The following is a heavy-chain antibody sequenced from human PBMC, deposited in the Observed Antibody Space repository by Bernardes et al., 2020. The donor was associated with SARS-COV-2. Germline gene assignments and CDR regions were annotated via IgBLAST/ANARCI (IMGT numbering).Heavy chain of an antibody. Sequence: SETLSLTCAVSGGSFSGYYWGWIRQPPGKGLEWIGEINHAGSTNYNPSLKSRVTISLDTSKNQFSLKVTSMTAADTALYYCMRSKAPRTDVWGQGALVTVSS. CDR3: MRSKAPRTDV. D-gene: IGHD4-17*01. CDR2: INHAGST. V-gene: IGHV4-34*01. J-gene: IGHJ4*02. CDR1: GGSFSGYY.